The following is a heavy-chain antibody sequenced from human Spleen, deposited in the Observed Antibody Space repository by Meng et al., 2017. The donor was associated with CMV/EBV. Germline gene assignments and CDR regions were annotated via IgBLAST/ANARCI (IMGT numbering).Heavy chain of an antibody. J-gene: IGHJ5*02. CDR1: GGSFSAYY. CDR3: ARGTGGFGWFDP. D-gene: IGHD7-27*01. Sequence: SETLSLTCAVYGGSFSAYYWSWIRQPPGKGLEWIAEINHSGSANYNPSLKSRVTISVDTSKNQFSLRLSSVTAADTAVYFCARGTGGFGWFDPWGQGTQVTVSS. V-gene: IGHV4-34*01. CDR2: INHSGSA.